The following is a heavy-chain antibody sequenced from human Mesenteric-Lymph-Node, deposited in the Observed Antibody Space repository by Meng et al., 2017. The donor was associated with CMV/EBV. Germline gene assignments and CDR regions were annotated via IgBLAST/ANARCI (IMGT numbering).Heavy chain of an antibody. CDR2: INHIGST. CDR1: GGAFSGYD. J-gene: IGHJ4*02. Sequence: VPVHTGEPGCLRLLESLVVPPLVYGGAFSGYDWNWIRQSPEKGLEWIGEINHIGSTTYNPSFTSRIIISVDTSTNQISLNMSSVTAADTAVYYCARGSSYDILTGYFDYWGQGALVTVSS. CDR3: ARGSSYDILTGYFDY. D-gene: IGHD3-9*01. V-gene: IGHV4-34*01.